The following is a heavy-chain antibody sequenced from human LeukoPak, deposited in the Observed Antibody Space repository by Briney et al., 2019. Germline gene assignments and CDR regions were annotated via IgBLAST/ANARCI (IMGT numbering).Heavy chain of an antibody. V-gene: IGHV1-45*02. CDR3: ANSPDSGGLGP. D-gene: IGHD3-10*01. Sequence: ASVKVSCKASGYTFTYRYLHWVRQAPGQALEWMGWITPFNGNTNYAQKFQDRVTITRDRSMSTAYMELSSLKSEDTAMYYCANSPDSGGLGPWGQGTLVTVSS. CDR1: GYTFTYRY. J-gene: IGHJ5*02. CDR2: ITPFNGNT.